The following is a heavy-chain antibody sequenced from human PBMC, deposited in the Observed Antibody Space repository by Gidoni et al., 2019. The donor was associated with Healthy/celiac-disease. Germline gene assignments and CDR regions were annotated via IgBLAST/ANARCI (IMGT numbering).Heavy chain of an antibody. D-gene: IGHD4-17*01. V-gene: IGHV3-30*18. CDR3: AKSRLRWFGSAFDY. CDR1: GCTFSSYG. J-gene: IGHJ4*02. Sequence: QGQLVASGGGVVQPGRSLRLSRAAPGCTFSSYGMHWVRQAPGKGLEWVAVISYDGSNKYYADSVKGRFTISRDNSKNTLYLQMNSLRAEDTAVYYCAKSRLRWFGSAFDYWGQGTLVTVSS. CDR2: ISYDGSNK.